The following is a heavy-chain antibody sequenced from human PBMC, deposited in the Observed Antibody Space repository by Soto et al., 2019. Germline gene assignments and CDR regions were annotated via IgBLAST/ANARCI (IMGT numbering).Heavy chain of an antibody. D-gene: IGHD6-6*01. J-gene: IGHJ6*02. V-gene: IGHV3-33*01. Sequence: QMQLEESGGGVVQPGRSLRLSCVASGFTFSHYGMHWVRQAPGKGLEWVAVIWHHGGNKYYADSVKGRFTISRDNARNTLYLQMDSLRGEDTGVYYCVSDETQTERRPSYGKEVWGRGTTVMVSS. CDR2: IWHHGGNK. CDR1: GFTFSHYG. CDR3: VSDETQTERRPSYGKEV.